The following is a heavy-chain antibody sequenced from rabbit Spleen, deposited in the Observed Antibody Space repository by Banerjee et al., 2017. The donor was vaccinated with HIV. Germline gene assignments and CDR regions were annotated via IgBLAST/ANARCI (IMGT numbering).Heavy chain of an antibody. CDR2: INIVTGKS. D-gene: IGHD8-1*01. CDR1: GVSLNDKDV. V-gene: IGHV1S45*01. J-gene: IGHJ4*01. CDR3: ARDGAGGSYFAL. Sequence: EQLEESGGGLVKPEGSLTLTCKASGVSLNDKDVMCWVRQAPGKGLEWIACINIVTGKSVYASWAKGRFTMSRTSSTTVTLQMSSLTAADTATYFCARDGAGGSYFALWGPGTRVT.